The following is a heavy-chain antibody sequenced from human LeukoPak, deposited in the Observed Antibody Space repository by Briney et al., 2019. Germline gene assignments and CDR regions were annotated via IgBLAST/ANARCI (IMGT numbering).Heavy chain of an antibody. V-gene: IGHV3-30*03. CDR1: GFTFSSYS. J-gene: IGHJ6*03. CDR2: ISFDGVNT. Sequence: GGSLRLSCAASGFTFSSYSMNWVRQAPGKGLEWVAVISFDGVNTFYADSVKGRFTISRDNSNNTVYLQMNNLRPEDTAVFYCARGQGYESYYYMDVWGKGTTVSVSS. D-gene: IGHD2-2*01. CDR3: ARGQGYESYYYMDV.